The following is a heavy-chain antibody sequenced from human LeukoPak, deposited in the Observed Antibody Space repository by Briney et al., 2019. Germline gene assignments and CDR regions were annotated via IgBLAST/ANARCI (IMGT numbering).Heavy chain of an antibody. CDR2: ISGSGGGT. J-gene: IGHJ6*02. CDR1: GFTFNTYV. CDR3: ATVYSSSPLRPMDV. V-gene: IGHV3-23*01. Sequence: PGGSLRLSCAASGFTFNTYVMSWVRQAPGKGLEWVSAISGSGGGTYYVDSVKGRFTISRDNSKNTPYLQMNSLRAEDTAVYYCATVYSSSPLRPMDVWGQGTTVTVSS. D-gene: IGHD2-2*01.